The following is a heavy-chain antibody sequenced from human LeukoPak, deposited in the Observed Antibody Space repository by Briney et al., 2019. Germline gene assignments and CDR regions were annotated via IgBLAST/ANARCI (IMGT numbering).Heavy chain of an antibody. CDR2: IKQDGSEK. V-gene: IGHV3-7*01. Sequence: GGSLRLSCAASGFTFSSYWMGWVRQAPGKGLERVANIKQDGSEKYYVDSVKGRFTISRDNAKNSLYLQMNSLRAEDTAVYYCARGGANYYYYYMDVWGKGTTVTVSS. CDR1: GFTFSSYW. J-gene: IGHJ6*03. CDR3: ARGGANYYYYYMDV. D-gene: IGHD2-15*01.